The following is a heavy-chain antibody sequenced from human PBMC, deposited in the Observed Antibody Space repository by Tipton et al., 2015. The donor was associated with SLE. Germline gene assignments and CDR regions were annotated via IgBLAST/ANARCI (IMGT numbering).Heavy chain of an antibody. CDR1: GGSFSGYY. V-gene: IGHV4-34*01. CDR3: ARVTRGYYGMDV. Sequence: TLSLTCAVYGGSFSGYYWSWIRQPPGKGLEWIAGINHSGSANYNPSLNSRVTISVDTSKSQVSLKLRSVTAADTAVYYCARVTRGYYGMDVWGQGTTVTVSS. CDR2: INHSGSA. D-gene: IGHD1-14*01. J-gene: IGHJ6*02.